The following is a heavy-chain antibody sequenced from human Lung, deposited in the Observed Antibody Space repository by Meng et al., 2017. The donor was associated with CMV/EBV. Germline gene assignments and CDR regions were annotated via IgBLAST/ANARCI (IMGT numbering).Heavy chain of an antibody. V-gene: IGHV1-2*02. CDR2: INPNSGAT. Sequence: CKTSGYPFTGYCLHWVRQAPGQGLEWMGWINPNSGATNYAQKFQGRVTMTRDTSISTAYMELSRLTSDSTAVYYCARDSLSLDAFDIWGQGTLVTVSS. J-gene: IGHJ3*02. CDR1: GYPFTGYC. CDR3: ARDSLSLDAFDI.